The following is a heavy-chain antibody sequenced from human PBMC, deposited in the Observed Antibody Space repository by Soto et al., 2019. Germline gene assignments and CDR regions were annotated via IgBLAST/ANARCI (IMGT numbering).Heavy chain of an antibody. CDR1: GYTFTSFG. J-gene: IGHJ4*02. D-gene: IGHD4-4*01. CDR3: TRDSGNLGNRAYFFDY. V-gene: IGHV1-18*01. CDR2: ISAYNGNT. Sequence: QGQLVQSGAEVKKPGASVKVSCKASGYTFTSFGTSWVRLAPGQGLEWMGWISAYNGNTNDAQKVQGRVTMTTDTDTSTAYMELRSLCSDDTAVYYCTRDSGNLGNRAYFFDYWVQGTLVTVSS.